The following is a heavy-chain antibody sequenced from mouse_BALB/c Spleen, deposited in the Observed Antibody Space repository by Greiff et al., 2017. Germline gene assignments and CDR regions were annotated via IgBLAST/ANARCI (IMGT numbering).Heavy chain of an antibody. Sequence: VKVVESGPGLVAPSQSLSITCTVSGFSLTSYGVHWVRQPPGKGPEWLGVIWAGGSTNYNSALMSRLSISKDNSKSQVFLKMNSLQTDDTAMYYCARGPADYAMDYWGQGTSVTVSS. CDR1: GFSLTSYG. J-gene: IGHJ4*01. V-gene: IGHV2-9*02. CDR2: IWAGGST. CDR3: ARGPADYAMDY.